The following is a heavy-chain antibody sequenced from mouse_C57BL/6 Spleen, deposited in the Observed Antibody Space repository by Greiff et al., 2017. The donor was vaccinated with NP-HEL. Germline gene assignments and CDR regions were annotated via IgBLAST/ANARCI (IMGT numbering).Heavy chain of an antibody. CDR2: FSDGGSYT. J-gene: IGHJ3*01. V-gene: IGHV5-4*01. D-gene: IGHD4-1*01. CDR3: ARDRELTGTFAY. Sequence: EVKLVESGGGLVKPGGSLKLSCAASGFTFSSYAMSWVRQTPEKRLEWVATFSDGGSYTYYPDNVKGRFTISRDNAKNNLYLQMSHLKSEDTAMYYCARDRELTGTFAYWGQGTLVTVSA. CDR1: GFTFSSYA.